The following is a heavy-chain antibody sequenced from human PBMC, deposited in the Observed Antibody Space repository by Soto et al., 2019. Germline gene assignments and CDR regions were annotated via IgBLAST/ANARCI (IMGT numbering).Heavy chain of an antibody. CDR3: ARAWASYSSSWYVGHWFDP. V-gene: IGHV4-31*03. CDR1: GGSISSGGYY. Sequence: SETLSLTCTVSGGSISSGGYYWSWIRQHPGKGLEWIGYIYYSGSTYYNPSLKSRVTISVDTSKNQFSLKLSSVTAADTAVYYCARAWASYSSSWYVGHWFDPWGQGTLVTVSS. J-gene: IGHJ5*02. D-gene: IGHD6-13*01. CDR2: IYYSGST.